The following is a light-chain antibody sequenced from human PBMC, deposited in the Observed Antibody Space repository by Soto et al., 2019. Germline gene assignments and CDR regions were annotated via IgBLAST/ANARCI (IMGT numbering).Light chain of an antibody. CDR3: QQYASSTGT. CDR1: QSVSSSY. V-gene: IGKV3-20*01. Sequence: EIVLAQSPGTLSLSPGERATLTCRASQSVSSSYLAWYQQKPGQAPRLLIYGASSRATGIPDRFSGSGSGTDFTLTISRLEPEDFAVYYCQQYASSTGTFGQGTKLEIK. J-gene: IGKJ2*01. CDR2: GAS.